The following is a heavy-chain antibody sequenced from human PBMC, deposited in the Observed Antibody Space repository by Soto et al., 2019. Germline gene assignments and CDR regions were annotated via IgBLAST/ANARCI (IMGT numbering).Heavy chain of an antibody. V-gene: IGHV4-61*01. D-gene: IGHD3-16*02. CDR1: GGSVSSGSYY. CDR3: ASSIREGFGELSLRSYFDY. CDR2: INYSGST. J-gene: IGHJ4*02. Sequence: SETLSLTCTVPGGSVSSGSYYWSWIRQPPGKGLEWIEYINYSGSTNYNPSLKSRVTISVDTSKNQFSLKLSSVTAADTAVYYCASSIREGFGELSLRSYFDYWGQGTLVTVSS.